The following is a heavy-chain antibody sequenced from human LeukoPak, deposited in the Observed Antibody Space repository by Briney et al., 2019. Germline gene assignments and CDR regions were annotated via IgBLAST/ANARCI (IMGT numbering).Heavy chain of an antibody. CDR1: GYTVTSYG. J-gene: IGHJ6*03. Sequence: ASVKVSCQASGYTVTSYGLNWVRQAPGQGLEWMGWISAYSAQTKYAQTLQGRAIMTTDRSTNTAYMELRSLRFDDTAIYYCARDVSTVTTTGDFYYHMDAWGKGTTVNV. D-gene: IGHD4-17*01. V-gene: IGHV1-18*01. CDR2: ISAYSAQT. CDR3: ARDVSTVTTTGDFYYHMDA.